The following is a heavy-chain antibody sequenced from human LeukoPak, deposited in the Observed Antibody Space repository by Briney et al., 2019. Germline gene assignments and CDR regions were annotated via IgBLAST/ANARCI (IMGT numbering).Heavy chain of an antibody. V-gene: IGHV1-2*04. CDR3: ARATRCSGGSCLTDIFYYFDY. CDR1: GGTFSSYA. D-gene: IGHD2-15*01. CDR2: INPNSGGT. Sequence: ASVKVSCKASGGTFSSYAISWVRQAPGQGLEWMGWINPNSGGTNYAQKFQGWVTMTRDTSISTAYMELSRLRSDDTAVYYCARATRCSGGSCLTDIFYYFDYWGQGTLVTVSS. J-gene: IGHJ4*02.